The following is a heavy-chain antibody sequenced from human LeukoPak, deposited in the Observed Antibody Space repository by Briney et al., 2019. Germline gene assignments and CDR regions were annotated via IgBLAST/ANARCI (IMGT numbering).Heavy chain of an antibody. CDR3: ARSYRSSWFNYYYMDV. D-gene: IGHD6-13*01. V-gene: IGHV4-39*07. J-gene: IGHJ6*03. CDR2: IYYSGST. CDR1: GGSISGSSYY. Sequence: PSETLSLTCTVSGGSISGSSYYWGWIRQPPGKGLEWIGSIYYSGSTYYNPSLKSRVTISVDTSKNQFSLKLSSVTAADTAVYYCARSYRSSWFNYYYMDVWGKGTTVTVSS.